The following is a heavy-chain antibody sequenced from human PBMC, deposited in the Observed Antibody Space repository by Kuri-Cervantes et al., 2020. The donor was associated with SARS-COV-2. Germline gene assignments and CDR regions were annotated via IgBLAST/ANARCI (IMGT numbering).Heavy chain of an antibody. CDR1: GYTFTTSD. CDR3: ARDSGDWNPDGFDI. J-gene: IGHJ3*02. Sequence: ASVKVSCKASGYTFTTSDINWVRQATGQGLEWMGCINPDTGNAGYAQKFQGRVTVTRDTSTSTAFMELSSLRSDDTAVYYCARDSGDWNPDGFDIWGQGTMVTVSS. V-gene: IGHV1-8*02. D-gene: IGHD1-1*01. CDR2: INPDTGNA.